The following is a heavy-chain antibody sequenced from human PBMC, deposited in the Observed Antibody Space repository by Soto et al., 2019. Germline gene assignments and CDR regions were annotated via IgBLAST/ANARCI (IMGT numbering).Heavy chain of an antibody. D-gene: IGHD5-12*01. CDR3: VRGGCSGVLGLDV. CDR1: GGSPIGFN. J-gene: IGHJ6*01. V-gene: IGHV4-34*01. Sequence: SETLSLTCADYGGSPIGFNWIVIRQPPGKVQEWIGESNSSGRTTYNPSLKNRVSLPVDTTKHEFSLSLSSMPAADKAMYSGVRGGCSGVLGLDVW. CDR2: SNSSGRT.